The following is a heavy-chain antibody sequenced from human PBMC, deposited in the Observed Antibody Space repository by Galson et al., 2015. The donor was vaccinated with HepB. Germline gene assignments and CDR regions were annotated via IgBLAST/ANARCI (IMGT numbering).Heavy chain of an antibody. CDR1: GFTFDDYG. CDR2: INWNGYST. Sequence: SLRLSCAASGFTFDDYGMSWVRQVPGKGLEWVSGINWNGYSTGYADSVKGRFTLSRDNAKNSLYLQMNSLRAEDTALYYCARVQGHYDYVWGSYRAPFDYWGQGTLVTVSS. J-gene: IGHJ4*02. D-gene: IGHD3-16*02. V-gene: IGHV3-20*04. CDR3: ARVQGHYDYVWGSYRAPFDY.